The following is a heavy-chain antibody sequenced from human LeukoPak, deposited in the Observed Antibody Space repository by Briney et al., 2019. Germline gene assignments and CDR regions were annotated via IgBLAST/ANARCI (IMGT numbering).Heavy chain of an antibody. J-gene: IGHJ4*02. Sequence: ASVQVSCKASGGTFSSYAISWVRPASGQGLEWMGGIIPIFGTANYAQKFQGRVTITADESTSTAYMELSSLRSEDTAVYYCARADSGSYYPFDYWGQGTLVTVSA. D-gene: IGHD1-26*01. CDR2: IIPIFGTA. CDR3: ARADSGSYYPFDY. CDR1: GGTFSSYA. V-gene: IGHV1-69*13.